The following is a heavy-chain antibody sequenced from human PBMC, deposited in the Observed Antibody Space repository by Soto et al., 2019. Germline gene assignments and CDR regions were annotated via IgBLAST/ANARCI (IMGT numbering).Heavy chain of an antibody. CDR1: GFTVSTYG. D-gene: IGHD2-8*02. CDR3: TGEVASGY. J-gene: IGHJ4*02. CDR2: ISRDGGTK. V-gene: IGHV3-30*03. Sequence: QVQLVESGGGVVQPGRSLRLSCAVSGFTVSTYGIHWVRQAPGKGLEWVAVISRDGGTKYYADSVKGRFTISRDNCRNTLFLEMNSLRGDDMAVDYCTGEVASGYWGQGTLVTVSS.